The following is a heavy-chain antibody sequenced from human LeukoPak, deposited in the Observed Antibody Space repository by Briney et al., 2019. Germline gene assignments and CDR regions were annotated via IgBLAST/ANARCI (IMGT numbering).Heavy chain of an antibody. CDR3: ARYRPLLNYFDP. CDR2: MNPNSGNT. Sequence: GASVKVSCKASGYTFTSYDINWVRQATGQGLEWMGWMNPNSGNTGYAQKFQGRVTITRNTSISTAYMELSSLRSEDTAVYYCARYRPLLNYFDPWGQGTLVTVSS. V-gene: IGHV1-8*01. D-gene: IGHD1-7*01. J-gene: IGHJ5*02. CDR1: GYTFTSYD.